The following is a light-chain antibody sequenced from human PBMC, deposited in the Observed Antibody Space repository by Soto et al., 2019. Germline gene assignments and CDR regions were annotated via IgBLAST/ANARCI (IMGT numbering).Light chain of an antibody. CDR1: QSVGTY. CDR3: QQRSIWPPA. J-gene: IGKJ4*01. CDR2: DSS. Sequence: EIVMTQSPATLSLSPGERATLSCRASQSVGTYLALYQQKPGQAPRLLIYDSSKRATDIPARFSGSGSGTDFTLTIRSLEPEDFAVYYCQQRSIWPPAFGGGTKVEIK. V-gene: IGKV3-11*01.